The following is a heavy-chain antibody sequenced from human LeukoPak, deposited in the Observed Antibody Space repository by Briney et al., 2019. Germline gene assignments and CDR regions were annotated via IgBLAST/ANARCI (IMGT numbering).Heavy chain of an antibody. D-gene: IGHD3-10*01. V-gene: IGHV4-59*01. CDR1: GGSISGFY. CDR2: VYYSGNT. J-gene: IGHJ4*02. CDR3: ARGLYYSGSGRTFDS. Sequence: SETLSLTCTVSGGSISGFYWNWIRQPPGKGLEWIGYVYYSGNTNYNPSLKSRVTISLDTSKNQFSSKLRSVTAADAAVYYCARGLYYSGSGRTFDSWGQGTLVTVSS.